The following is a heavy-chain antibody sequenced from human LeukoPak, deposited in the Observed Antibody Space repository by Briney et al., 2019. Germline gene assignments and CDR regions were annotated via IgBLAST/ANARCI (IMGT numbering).Heavy chain of an antibody. CDR2: ISGSGGTT. CDR3: TRVGYIDEGIDY. Sequence: GGSLRLSCAASGFTFSAYAMSWVRQAPGKGLEWVSAISGSGGTTYYPDSVKGRFTISRDTAKNSLYLQMNSLRAEDTAIYYCTRVGYIDEGIDYWGQGTLVTVSS. D-gene: IGHD5-24*01. J-gene: IGHJ4*02. CDR1: GFTFSAYA. V-gene: IGHV3-23*01.